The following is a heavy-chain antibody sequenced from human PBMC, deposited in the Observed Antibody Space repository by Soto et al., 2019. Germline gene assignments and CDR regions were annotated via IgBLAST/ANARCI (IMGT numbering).Heavy chain of an antibody. CDR1: GFTFSIYG. CDR3: AKDSERSGYYYSDY. CDR2: ISYDGSNT. D-gene: IGHD3-22*01. Sequence: PGGSLRLSCAASGFTFSIYGMHWVRQAPGKGLEWVAVISYDGSNTYYADSVKGRFTISRDNSENSLYLQMDSLRAEDTAVYYCAKDSERSGYYYSDYWGQGTLVTVSS. V-gene: IGHV3-30*18. J-gene: IGHJ4*02.